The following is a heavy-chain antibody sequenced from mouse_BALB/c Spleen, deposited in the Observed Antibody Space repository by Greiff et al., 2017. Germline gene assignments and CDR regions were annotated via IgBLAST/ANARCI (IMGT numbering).Heavy chain of an antibody. D-gene: IGHD2-10*02. J-gene: IGHJ3*01. CDR3: TTGYGNYVFAY. CDR1: GYTFTSYY. Sequence: QVQLQQSGAELVKPGASVKLSCKASGYTFTSYYMYWVKQRPGQGLEWIGGINPSNGGTNFNEKFKSKATLTVDKSSSTAYMQLSSLTSEDSAVYYCTTGYGNYVFAYWGQGTLVTVSA. CDR2: INPSNGGT. V-gene: IGHV1S81*02.